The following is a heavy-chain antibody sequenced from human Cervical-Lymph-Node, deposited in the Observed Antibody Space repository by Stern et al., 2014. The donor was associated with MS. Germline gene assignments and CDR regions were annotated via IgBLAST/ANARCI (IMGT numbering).Heavy chain of an antibody. D-gene: IGHD2-8*02. CDR2: ISDSSKIT. CDR1: GFTFSDYH. V-gene: IGHV3-11*06. CDR3: ARDSGGGGSAYIG. J-gene: IGHJ4*02. Sequence: VQLVESGGGLVKPGGSLRLSCAASGFTFSDYHMTWIRQAPGKGLEWVSSISDSSKITNYADSLRGRFIISRDNAKKSLFLQINRLRAEDTAVYYCARDSGGGGSAYIGWGQGTLVTVTS.